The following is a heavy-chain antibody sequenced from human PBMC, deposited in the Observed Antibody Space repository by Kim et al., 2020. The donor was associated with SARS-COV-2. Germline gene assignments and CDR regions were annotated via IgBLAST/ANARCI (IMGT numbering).Heavy chain of an antibody. J-gene: IGHJ4*02. Sequence: GGSLRLSCAASGFTFDDYAMHWVRQAPGKGLEWVSGISWNSGSIGYADSVKGRFTISRDNAKNSLYLQMNSLRAEDTALYYCAKGWRRIAVAGKYYFDYWGQGTLVTVSS. CDR3: AKGWRRIAVAGKYYFDY. D-gene: IGHD6-19*01. V-gene: IGHV3-9*01. CDR1: GFTFDDYA. CDR2: ISWNSGSI.